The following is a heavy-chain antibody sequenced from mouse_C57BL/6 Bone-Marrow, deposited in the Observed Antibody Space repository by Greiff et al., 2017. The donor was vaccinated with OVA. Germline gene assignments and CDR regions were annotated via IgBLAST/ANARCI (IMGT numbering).Heavy chain of an antibody. CDR3: ARYDSNYYFDY. J-gene: IGHJ2*01. Sequence: VQGVESGAELARPGASVKLSCKASGYTFTSYGISWVKQRTGQGLEWIGEIYPRSGNTYYNEKFKGKATLTADKSSSTAYMELRSLTSEDSAVYFCARYDSNYYFDYWGQGTTLTVSS. CDR2: IYPRSGNT. V-gene: IGHV1-81*01. CDR1: GYTFTSYG. D-gene: IGHD2-5*01.